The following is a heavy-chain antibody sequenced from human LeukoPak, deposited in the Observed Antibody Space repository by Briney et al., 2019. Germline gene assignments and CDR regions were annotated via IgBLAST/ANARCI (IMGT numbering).Heavy chain of an antibody. V-gene: IGHV3-30*02. J-gene: IGHJ4*02. D-gene: IGHD1-26*01. CDR1: GFSFSSYG. Sequence: GESLRLSCAASGFSFSSYGINWVRQAPGKGLEWVAFIRDDGSDKYYADSVKGRFTISRDNFEDTLYLQMNSLRDEDTAVYYCAKVGSYYDSDYWGQGTLVTVSS. CDR3: AKVGSYYDSDY. CDR2: IRDDGSDK.